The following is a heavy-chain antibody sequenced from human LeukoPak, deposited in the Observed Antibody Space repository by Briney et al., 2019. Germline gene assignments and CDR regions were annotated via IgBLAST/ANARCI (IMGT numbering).Heavy chain of an antibody. Sequence: GGSLRLSCAASGFTFSSYSMMWVRQAPGKGLEWVSYISSSSSTIYYADSVKGRFTISRDNAKNSLYLQMNSLRAEDTAVYYCAREYYDFWSGYYSGAFDIWGQGTMVTVSS. V-gene: IGHV3-48*01. CDR2: ISSSSSTI. CDR3: AREYYDFWSGYYSGAFDI. J-gene: IGHJ3*02. D-gene: IGHD3-3*01. CDR1: GFTFSSYS.